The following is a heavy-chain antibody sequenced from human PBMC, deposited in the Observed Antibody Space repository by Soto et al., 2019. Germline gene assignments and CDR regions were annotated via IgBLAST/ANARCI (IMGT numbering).Heavy chain of an antibody. Sequence: SDTLSLTCTVYGGSISTSPHYWGWIRQPPGKGLEWIGSIYYSESTYYNPSLKSRVTISVDTSKNQFSLKLSSVTAADTAVYYCATPPAISSGFGVRHYYYMDVWGKGTTVTVSS. CDR2: IYYSEST. J-gene: IGHJ6*03. CDR3: ATPPAISSGFGVRHYYYMDV. D-gene: IGHD6-25*01. CDR1: GGSISTSPHY. V-gene: IGHV4-39*01.